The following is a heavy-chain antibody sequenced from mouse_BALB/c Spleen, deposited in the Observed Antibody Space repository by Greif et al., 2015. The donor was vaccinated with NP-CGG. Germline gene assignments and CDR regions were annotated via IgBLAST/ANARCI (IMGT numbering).Heavy chain of an antibody. V-gene: IGHV2-9*02. Sequence: VKVVDSGPGLVAPSQSLSITCTVSGFSFTSYGVHWVRQPPGKGLEWLGVIWAGGSTNYNSALMSRLSISKDNSKSQVFLKMNSLQTDDTAMYYCARDGIHYDGFFFPYWVQGTLVTVSA. CDR2: IWAGGST. J-gene: IGHJ3*01. CDR3: ARDGIHYDGFFFPY. D-gene: IGHD2-3*01. CDR1: GFSFTSYG.